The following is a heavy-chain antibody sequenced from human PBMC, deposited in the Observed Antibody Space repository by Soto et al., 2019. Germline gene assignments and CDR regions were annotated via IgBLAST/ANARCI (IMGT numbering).Heavy chain of an antibody. D-gene: IGHD2-21*02. Sequence: GGSLRLSCAASGFSVSSSYLYWVRQAPGKGLEWVSSIYLSGSTYYTDSVKGRFSISRDNSKNTLYLQMNSLGAEDTAIYYCVRGKVGTNPNWLDPWGQGSLVTVSS. CDR2: IYLSGST. CDR3: VRGKVGTNPNWLDP. J-gene: IGHJ5*02. V-gene: IGHV3-66*01. CDR1: GFSVSSSY.